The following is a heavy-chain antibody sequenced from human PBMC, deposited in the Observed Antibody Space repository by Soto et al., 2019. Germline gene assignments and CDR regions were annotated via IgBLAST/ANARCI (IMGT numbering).Heavy chain of an antibody. D-gene: IGHD3-22*01. CDR3: ARDSFPSYHNSTGYGEAFDR. V-gene: IGHV3-11*01. CDR1: GFIFSDFY. CDR2: TGCSGNTR. J-gene: IGHJ5*02. Sequence: LRLSRAPSGFIFSDFYVSWIRQAPGNGREWLSYTGCSGNTRYYADSGKARLTVSSDNAKNSLYMPMNSLRVEDTAVYYCARDSFPSYHNSTGYGEAFDRWGQGTVVTVSS.